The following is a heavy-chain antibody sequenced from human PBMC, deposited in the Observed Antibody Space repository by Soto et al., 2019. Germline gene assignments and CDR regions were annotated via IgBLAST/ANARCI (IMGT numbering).Heavy chain of an antibody. CDR2: ISHDGSHK. CDR1: VFTFNSFT. J-gene: IGHJ1*01. D-gene: IGHD1-26*01. CDR3: ATWEERYFQD. Sequence: QVQLVESGGGVVQPGRSLRLSCAASVFTFNSFTMHWVRQAPGKGLEWVAVISHDGSHKYNADSVKGRFTISRDDSKNTLYLQMNSLRVEDTAIYYCATWEERYFQDWGQGTLVTVSS. V-gene: IGHV3-30-3*01.